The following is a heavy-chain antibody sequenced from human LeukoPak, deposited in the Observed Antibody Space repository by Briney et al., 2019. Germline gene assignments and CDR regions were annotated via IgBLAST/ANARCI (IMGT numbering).Heavy chain of an antibody. D-gene: IGHD1-7*01. CDR1: GYSFTNYW. CDR3: ARHTTQGGTSAVGY. Sequence: GESLQISCKGSGYSFTNYWIGWVRQMPGKGLEWMGIIYPGDSDTRYNPSFQGQVTISADRSISTTYLQWSSLKASDTAMFYCARHTTQGGTSAVGYWGQGTLVTVYS. V-gene: IGHV5-51*01. J-gene: IGHJ4*02. CDR2: IYPGDSDT.